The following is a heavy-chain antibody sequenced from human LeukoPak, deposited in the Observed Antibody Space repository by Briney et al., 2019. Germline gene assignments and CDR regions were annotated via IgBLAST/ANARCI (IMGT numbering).Heavy chain of an antibody. D-gene: IGHD3-3*01. J-gene: IGHJ4*02. CDR3: ATSYYDFWSGYYTREYYFDY. CDR1: GGSFSGYY. Sequence: PSETLSLTCAVYGGSFSGYYWSWIRQPPGKGLEWIGEINHSGSTNYNPSLKSRVTISVDTSKNQFSQKLSSVTAADTAVYYCATSYYDFWSGYYTREYYFDYWGQGTLVTVSS. CDR2: INHSGST. V-gene: IGHV4-34*01.